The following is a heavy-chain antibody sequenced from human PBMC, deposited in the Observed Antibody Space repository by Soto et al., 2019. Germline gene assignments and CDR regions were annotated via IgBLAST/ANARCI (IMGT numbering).Heavy chain of an antibody. V-gene: IGHV4-4*02. Sequence: HVQLQESGPRLVKPSGTLSLTCTVSSGSFSSNDWWSWVRQSPGKGLEWIGEIYHSGNTNYNPSRKSRXXIXVXXSKNQFSLQLNAVTAADTAVYYCAKSQVGMADLDYWGQGTLVTVSS. J-gene: IGHJ4*02. CDR3: AKSQVGMADLDY. D-gene: IGHD6-19*01. CDR2: IYHSGNT. CDR1: SGSFSSNDW.